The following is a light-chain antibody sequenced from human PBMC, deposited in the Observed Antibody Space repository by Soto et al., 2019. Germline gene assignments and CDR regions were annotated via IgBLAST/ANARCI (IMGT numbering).Light chain of an antibody. Sequence: EIVMTQSPGTLSVSTEEGATLSCRASQSVDRNLAWYQQKPGQAPRLLIYGASTRPIGIPDRFSGSGSGTEFSLTISSLQSEDFAVYYCQQYDSWPLTFGGGTKVEIK. CDR1: QSVDRN. J-gene: IGKJ4*01. V-gene: IGKV3D-15*01. CDR2: GAS. CDR3: QQYDSWPLT.